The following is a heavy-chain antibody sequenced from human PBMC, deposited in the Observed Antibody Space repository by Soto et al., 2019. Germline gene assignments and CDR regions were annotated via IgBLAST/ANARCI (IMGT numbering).Heavy chain of an antibody. J-gene: IGHJ4*02. CDR3: AKGASTTVFAFNDY. D-gene: IGHD4-17*01. Sequence: EVQLVESGGGLVQPGRSLRLSCAASGFTFDDYAMHWVRQGPGKGLEWVSSISWNSGNLGYADSVKGRFTISRDNAKNSLYLQMNSLRGEDTALYYCAKGASTTVFAFNDYWGQGTLVTFSS. CDR2: ISWNSGNL. CDR1: GFTFDDYA. V-gene: IGHV3-9*01.